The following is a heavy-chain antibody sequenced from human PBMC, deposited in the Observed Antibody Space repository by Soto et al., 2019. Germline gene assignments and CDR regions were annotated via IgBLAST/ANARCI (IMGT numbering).Heavy chain of an antibody. Sequence: EVQLLESGGGFVQPGESLRLSCAASGFTFSLSAMNWVRQAPGRGLDWVSSISGGGSTTDYADSVKGRFTISRDKSKNTVHLQTTCLRAEDTAVYYCAKGLEYDIVTGCDSGGQGALVTVSS. D-gene: IGHD3-9*01. CDR1: GFTFSLSA. CDR3: AKGLEYDIVTGCDS. J-gene: IGHJ1*01. V-gene: IGHV3-23*01. CDR2: ISGGGSTT.